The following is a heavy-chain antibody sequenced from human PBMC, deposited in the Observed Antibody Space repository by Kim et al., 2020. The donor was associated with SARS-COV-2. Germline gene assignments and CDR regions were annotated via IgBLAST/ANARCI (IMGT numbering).Heavy chain of an antibody. V-gene: IGHV3-74*01. D-gene: IGHD1-26*01. CDR2: T. Sequence: TSYADSVKGRFTISRDNAKNTLYLQMNSLRAEDTAVYYCAVDASGSYFGYWGQGTLVTVSS. J-gene: IGHJ4*02. CDR3: AVDASGSYFGY.